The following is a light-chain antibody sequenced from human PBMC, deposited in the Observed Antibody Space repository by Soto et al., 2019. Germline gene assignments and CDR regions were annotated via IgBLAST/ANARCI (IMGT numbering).Light chain of an antibody. CDR2: DAS. Sequence: MTQSPATLSASVGDRVTITCRASQSISDWLAWYQQIPGRAPKLLIYDASTLKSGVPSRFSGSGSGTEFILTISSLQPDDSATYYCQEYKNATFGQGTKLQIK. J-gene: IGKJ2*01. CDR3: QEYKNAT. V-gene: IGKV1-5*01. CDR1: QSISDW.